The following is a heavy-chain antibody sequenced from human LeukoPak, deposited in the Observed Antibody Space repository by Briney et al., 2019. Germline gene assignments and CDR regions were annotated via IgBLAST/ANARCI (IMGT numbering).Heavy chain of an antibody. CDR1: GYTFVTYG. V-gene: IGHV7-4-1*02. D-gene: IGHD4-17*01. CDR3: ARAGAPYFYYYMDV. CDR2: INTNTGNP. Sequence: ASVKVSCKASGYTFVTYGISWVRQAPGQGLEWMGWINTNTGNPTYAQGFTGRFVFSLDTSVSTAYLQISSLKAEDTAVYYCARAGAPYFYYYMDVWGKGTTVTVSS. J-gene: IGHJ6*03.